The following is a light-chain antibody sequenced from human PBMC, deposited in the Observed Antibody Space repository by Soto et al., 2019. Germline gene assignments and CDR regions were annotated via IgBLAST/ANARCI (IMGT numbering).Light chain of an antibody. CDR1: QSVSSY. CDR3: QQRSNWPPKTFGHWPPKT. V-gene: IGKV3-11*01. J-gene: IGKJ2*01. Sequence: EIVLTQSPATLSLSPGGRATLSCRASQSVSSYLAWYQQIPGQTPRLLIYDASNRATGIPARFSGSGSGTDFTLTISSLEPEDFAVDYCQQRSNWPPKTFGHWPPKTFGQGTKLEIK. CDR2: DAS.